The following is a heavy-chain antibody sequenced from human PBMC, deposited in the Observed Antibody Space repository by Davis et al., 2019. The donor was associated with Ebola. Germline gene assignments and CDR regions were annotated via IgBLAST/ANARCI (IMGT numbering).Heavy chain of an antibody. V-gene: IGHV4-38-2*02. D-gene: IGHD6-19*01. J-gene: IGHJ2*01. CDR2: IYHSGST. Sequence: SETLSLTCTVSGYSISSGYYWGWLRQPPGKGLEWIASIYHSGSTYYNPSLKSRVTISVDTSKNQFSLKLSSVTAADTAVYYCAAAEAPWYFDLWGRGTLVTVSS. CDR3: AAAEAPWYFDL. CDR1: GYSISSGYY.